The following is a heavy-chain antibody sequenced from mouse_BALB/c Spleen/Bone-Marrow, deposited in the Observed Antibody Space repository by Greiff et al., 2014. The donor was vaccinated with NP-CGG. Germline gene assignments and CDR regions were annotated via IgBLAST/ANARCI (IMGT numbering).Heavy chain of an antibody. CDR2: IYPGSGGV. CDR3: SREITRYAVDY. Sequence: QVQLKESGAELVRPGTSVKVSCKASGYAFTNYWIEWVKQRPGQGLEGIGVIYPGSGGVNYNEKFKGKATLTADKSSSTAYIQLSSLTSDDSAVYFCSREITRYAVDYWGQGTSVTVSS. J-gene: IGHJ4*01. D-gene: IGHD2-4*01. V-gene: IGHV1-54*01. CDR1: GYAFTNYW.